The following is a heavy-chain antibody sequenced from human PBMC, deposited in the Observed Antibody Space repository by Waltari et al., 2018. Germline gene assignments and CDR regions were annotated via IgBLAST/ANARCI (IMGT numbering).Heavy chain of an antibody. V-gene: IGHV3-23*01. D-gene: IGHD3-22*01. CDR1: GFTFSSYA. J-gene: IGHJ3*02. Sequence: EVQLLESGGGLVQPGGSLRLSCAASGFTFSSYAMSWVRQAPGTGLEWVPAISGRGGSTYYADSVKGRFTISRDNSKNTLYLQMNSLRAEDTAVYYCAKFGRYDSSGYYYYDAFDIWGQGTMVTVSS. CDR3: AKFGRYDSSGYYYYDAFDI. CDR2: ISGRGGST.